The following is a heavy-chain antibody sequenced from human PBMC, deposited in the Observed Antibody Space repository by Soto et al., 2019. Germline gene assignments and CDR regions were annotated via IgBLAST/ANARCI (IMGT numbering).Heavy chain of an antibody. V-gene: IGHV4-4*07. J-gene: IGHJ4*02. CDR1: GVSVTSYT. CDR3: ARDGMTTGDT. CDR2: VFSGVSA. Sequence: SETLSLTCIVSGVSVTSYTWSWVRQPANKGLEWIGRVFSGVSATYNPSLKSRVSISMDTAENRISLKLDSVTAADAGVYFCARDGMTTGDTWGPGTLVTVSS. D-gene: IGHD2-21*02.